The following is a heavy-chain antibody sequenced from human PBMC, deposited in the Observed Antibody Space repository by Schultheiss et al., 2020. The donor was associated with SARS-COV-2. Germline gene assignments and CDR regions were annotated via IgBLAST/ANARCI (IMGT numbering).Heavy chain of an antibody. J-gene: IGHJ4*02. Sequence: GGSLRLSCAASGFSFSSFAMTWVRQAPGKGLEWVSDISGNGASTYYADSVRVRFTISRDNSKNTLYLQMGSLRAEDMAVYYCARNWDFDYWGQGTLVTVSS. CDR1: GFSFSSFA. CDR3: ARNWDFDY. CDR2: ISGNGAST. V-gene: IGHV3-23*01. D-gene: IGHD7-27*01.